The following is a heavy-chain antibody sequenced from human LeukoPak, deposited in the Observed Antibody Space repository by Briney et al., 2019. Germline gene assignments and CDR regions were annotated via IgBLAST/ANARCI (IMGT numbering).Heavy chain of an antibody. CDR2: ITYDGYYK. V-gene: IGHV3-30*03. J-gene: IGHJ4*02. Sequence: PGTSLRLSCAASGFTFTNYGMHWVRQAPGKGLEWVALITYDGYYKYYSDSVKGRFTISSDTSKNTLYLQMNSLRAEDTAVCYCARDLTPVVRASPMGYWGQGTPVTVSS. CDR1: GFTFTNYG. CDR3: ARDLTPVVRASPMGY. D-gene: IGHD3-10*01.